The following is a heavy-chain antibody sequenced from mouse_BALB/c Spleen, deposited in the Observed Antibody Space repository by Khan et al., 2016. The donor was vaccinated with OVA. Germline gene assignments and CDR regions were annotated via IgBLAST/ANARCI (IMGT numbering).Heavy chain of an antibody. Sequence: EVELVESVGGFMQPGGSLKLSCATSGFTFTDYYMYWVRQTPEKRLEWVAYISNRGTTTYYSDTVRGRFTISRDNDKNTLYLQMSRLGSDDTAIYFCAREGDGGGLAYWGQGTLVTVSA. V-gene: IGHV5-12*02. J-gene: IGHJ3*01. CDR2: ISNRGTTT. CDR3: AREGDGGGLAY. CDR1: GFTFTDYY. D-gene: IGHD1-1*02.